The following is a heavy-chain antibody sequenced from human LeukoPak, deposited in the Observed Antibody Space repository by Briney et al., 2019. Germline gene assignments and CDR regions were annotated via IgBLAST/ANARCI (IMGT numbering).Heavy chain of an antibody. V-gene: IGHV4-34*01. J-gene: IGHJ4*02. CDR2: INHSGST. D-gene: IGHD6-19*01. Sequence: SETLSLTCAVYGGSFSGYYWSWIRQPPGKGLEWIGEINHSGSTNYNPSLKSRVTISVDTSKNQFSLKLSSVTAADTAVYYCARDFARWGSGWYFGGQGTLVTVSS. CDR3: ARDFARWGSGWYF. CDR1: GGSFSGYY.